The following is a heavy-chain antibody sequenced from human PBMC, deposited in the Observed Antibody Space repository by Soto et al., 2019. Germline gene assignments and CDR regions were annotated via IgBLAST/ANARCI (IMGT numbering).Heavy chain of an antibody. CDR1: GYTFTSYG. CDR2: ISAYNGNT. V-gene: IGHV1-18*04. Sequence: ASVKVSCKASGYTFTSYGISWVRQAPGQGLEWMGWISAYNGNTNYAQKLQGRVTMTTDTSTGTAYMELRSLRSDDTAVYYCARRIAVAGTVNWFDPWGQGTLVTVSS. D-gene: IGHD6-19*01. J-gene: IGHJ5*02. CDR3: ARRIAVAGTVNWFDP.